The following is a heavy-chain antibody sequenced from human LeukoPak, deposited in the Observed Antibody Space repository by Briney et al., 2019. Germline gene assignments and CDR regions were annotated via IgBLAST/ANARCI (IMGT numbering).Heavy chain of an antibody. D-gene: IGHD3-22*01. J-gene: IGHJ4*02. CDR2: IYYSGST. Sequence: LRLSCAASGFSFSSATMNWVRQHPGKGLEWIGYIYYSGSTYYNPSLKSRVTISVDTSRNQFSLKLSSVTAADTAVYYCARETVMTPADYWGQGTLVTVSS. CDR3: ARETVMTPADY. CDR1: GFSFSSAT. V-gene: IGHV4-31*02.